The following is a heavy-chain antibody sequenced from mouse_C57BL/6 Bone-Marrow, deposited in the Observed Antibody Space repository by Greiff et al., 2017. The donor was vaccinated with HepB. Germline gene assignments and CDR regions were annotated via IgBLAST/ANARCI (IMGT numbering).Heavy chain of an antibody. CDR2: ISSGGDYI. V-gene: IGHV5-9-1*02. J-gene: IGHJ3*01. CDR3: TRDPRWLLKAY. D-gene: IGHD2-3*01. Sequence: EVKLQESGEGLVKPGGSLKLSCAASGFTFSSYAMSWVRQTPEKRLEWVAYISSGGDYIYYADTVKGRFTISRDNARNTLYLQMSSLKSEDTAMYYCTRDPRWLLKAYWGQGTLVTVSA. CDR1: GFTFSSYA.